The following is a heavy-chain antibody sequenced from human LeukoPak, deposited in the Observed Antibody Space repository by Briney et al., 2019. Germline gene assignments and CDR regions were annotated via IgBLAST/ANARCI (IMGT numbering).Heavy chain of an antibody. J-gene: IGHJ6*02. D-gene: IGHD2-21*01. V-gene: IGHV1-69*04. Sequence: SVKVSCKASVSTFSNYGITWVPQAPGQGLEWMGRIIPILDVALYAQKFQGRVTITADKSTSTAYMELSTLRPEDTAVYYCARNQGVKDSAPYGQAVWGQGTTVTVSS. CDR1: VSTFSNYG. CDR2: IIPILDVA. CDR3: ARNQGVKDSAPYGQAV.